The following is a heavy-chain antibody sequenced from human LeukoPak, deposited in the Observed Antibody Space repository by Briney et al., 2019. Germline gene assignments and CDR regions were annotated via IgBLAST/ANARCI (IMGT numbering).Heavy chain of an antibody. V-gene: IGHV4-59*08. D-gene: IGHD5-12*01. Sequence: KPSETLSLTCTVSGGSISSYYWGWIRQPPGKGLEWIGYIYYSGSTNYNPSLKSRVTISVDTSKNQFSLKLSSVTAADTAVYYCARPHSGYPGPPGYWGQGTLVTVSS. CDR3: ARPHSGYPGPPGY. CDR1: GGSISSYY. CDR2: IYYSGST. J-gene: IGHJ4*02.